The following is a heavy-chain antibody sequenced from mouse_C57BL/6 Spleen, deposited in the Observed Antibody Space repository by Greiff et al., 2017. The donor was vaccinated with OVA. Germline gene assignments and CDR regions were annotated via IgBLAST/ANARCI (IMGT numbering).Heavy chain of an antibody. CDR3: ARNGDWDYWYFDV. D-gene: IGHD4-1*01. Sequence: VQLQQSGPELVKPGASVKIPCKASGYTFTDYNMDWVKQSHGKSLEWIGDINPNNGGPIYNQKFKGKATLTVAKSASTAYMELRSLTSEDTAVYYCARNGDWDYWYFDVWGTGTTVTVSS. CDR1: GYTFTDYN. CDR2: INPNNGGP. V-gene: IGHV1-18*01. J-gene: IGHJ1*03.